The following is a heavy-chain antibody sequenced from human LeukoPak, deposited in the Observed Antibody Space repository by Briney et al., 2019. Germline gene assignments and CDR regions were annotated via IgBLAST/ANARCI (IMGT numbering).Heavy chain of an antibody. CDR1: GFTFSSYG. Sequence: GGSLRVSCAASGFTFSSYGMHWVRQAPGKGLEWVAVMSHDGNSQYYADSVKGRFTISRDNSKNTLDLQMHRLRPEDTAVYYCAKSIRFCSSSACFAGYYNYGLHVWGQGTTVIVSS. CDR2: MSHDGNSQ. J-gene: IGHJ6*02. CDR3: AKSIRFCSSSACFAGYYNYGLHV. D-gene: IGHD2-2*01. V-gene: IGHV3-30*18.